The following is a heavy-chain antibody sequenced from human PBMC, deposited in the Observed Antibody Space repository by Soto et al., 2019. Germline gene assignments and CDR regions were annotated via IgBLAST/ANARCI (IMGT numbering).Heavy chain of an antibody. CDR1: GGTFSSYA. V-gene: IGHV1-69*13. CDR2: IIPIFGTA. CDR3: AREGLYYGSGSYYPYYGMDV. J-gene: IGHJ6*02. D-gene: IGHD3-10*01. Sequence: ASVKVSCKASGGTFSSYAISWVRQAPGQGLEWMGGIIPIFGTANYAQKFQGRVTITADESTSTAYMELSSLRSEDTAVYYCAREGLYYGSGSYYPYYGMDVWGQGTTVTVSS.